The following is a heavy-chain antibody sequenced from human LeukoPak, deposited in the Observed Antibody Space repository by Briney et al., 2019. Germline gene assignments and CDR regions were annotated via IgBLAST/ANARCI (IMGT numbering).Heavy chain of an antibody. V-gene: IGHV4-61*02. CDR1: GGSISSGSYY. J-gene: IGHJ3*02. D-gene: IGHD2-2*01. CDR3: ARDFGWGYCSSTGCYDAFDI. CDR2: IYTSGST. Sequence: SQTLSLTCTVSGGSISSGSYYWSWIRQPAGKGLEWIGRIYTSGSTNYNPSLKSRVTISVDTSKNQFSLKLSSVTAADTAVYYCARDFGWGYCSSTGCYDAFDIWGQGTMVTVSS.